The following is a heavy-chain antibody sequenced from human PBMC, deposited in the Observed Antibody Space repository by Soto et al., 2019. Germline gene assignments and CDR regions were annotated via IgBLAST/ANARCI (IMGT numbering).Heavy chain of an antibody. D-gene: IGHD3-10*01. CDR3: ARGVSSWFGDY. Sequence: SETLSLTCAVSGCSISSGGYSWSWIRQPPGKGLEWIGYIYHSGSTYYNPSLKSRVTISVDRSKNQFSLKLSSVTAADTAVYYCARGVSSWFGDYWGQGTLVTVSS. CDR2: IYHSGST. CDR1: GCSISSGGYS. J-gene: IGHJ4*02. V-gene: IGHV4-30-2*01.